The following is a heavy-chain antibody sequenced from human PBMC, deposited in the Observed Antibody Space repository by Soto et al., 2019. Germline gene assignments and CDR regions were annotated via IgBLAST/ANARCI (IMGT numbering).Heavy chain of an antibody. CDR1: GGTFSSYA. CDR3: ERGGGGDIVATTQGGNY. D-gene: IGHD5-12*01. CDR2: IIPILGTA. Sequence: QVQLVQSGAEVKKPGSSVKVSCKASGGTFSSYAISWVRQAPGQGLEWMGGIIPILGTANYAQKFQGRVTSNADESTRRAERGRRSGRSEATAVYGCERGGGGDIVATTQGGNYWGQGTLVTVSS. J-gene: IGHJ4*02. V-gene: IGHV1-69*01.